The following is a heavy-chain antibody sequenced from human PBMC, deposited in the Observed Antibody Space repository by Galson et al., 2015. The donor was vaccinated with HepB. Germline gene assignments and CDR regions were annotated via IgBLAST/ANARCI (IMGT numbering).Heavy chain of an antibody. CDR3: ARDPPLGAPFDY. CDR1: GFTFNDYN. J-gene: IGHJ4*02. CDR2: INSDSTYI. D-gene: IGHD7-27*01. V-gene: IGHV3-21*01. Sequence: SLRLSCAASGFTFNDYNMIWVRQAPGKGLEWVSSINSDSTYIYYADSVRGRFTISRDNAKNSQYLQMNSLRVEDTAIYYCARDPPLGAPFDYWGQGTLVTVSS.